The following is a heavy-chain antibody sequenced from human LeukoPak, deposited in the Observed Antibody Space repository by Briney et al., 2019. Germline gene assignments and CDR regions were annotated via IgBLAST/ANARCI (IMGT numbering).Heavy chain of an antibody. V-gene: IGHV4-39*01. CDR2: IYYSGRT. Sequence: PSETLSLTCSVSGDSFSRSDSYWDWIRRPPGKGLEWVGTIYYSGRTYYSPSLKSRVTMSVDPSNNQFSLNLRSVTAADTALYYCARRRYYDGSGYLEWGQGTLLSVSS. CDR1: GDSFSRSDSY. J-gene: IGHJ1*01. CDR3: ARRRYYDGSGYLE. D-gene: IGHD3-22*01.